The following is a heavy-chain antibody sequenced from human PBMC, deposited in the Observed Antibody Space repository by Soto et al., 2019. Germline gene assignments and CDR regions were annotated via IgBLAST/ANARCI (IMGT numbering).Heavy chain of an antibody. J-gene: IGHJ6*02. V-gene: IGHV3-30-3*01. D-gene: IGHD3-3*01. CDR3: ARETYYDFWSGPYYGMDV. CDR1: GFTFSSYA. CDR2: ISYDGSNK. Sequence: GGSLRLSCAAAGFTFSSYAMHWVRQAPGKGLEWVAVISYDGSNKYYADSVKGRFTISRDNSKNTLYLQMNSLRAEDTAVYYCARETYYDFWSGPYYGMDVWGQGTTVTVSS.